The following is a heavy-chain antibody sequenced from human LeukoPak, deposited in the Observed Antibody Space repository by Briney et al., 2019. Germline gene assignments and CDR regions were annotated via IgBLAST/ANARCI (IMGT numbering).Heavy chain of an antibody. Sequence: PGRFLRLSCVASGFTFSSRGMHWVRQAPGKGLEWVAVIWYDGSNKYYADSVKGRFTISRDNSKNTLYLEMSSLRAEDTAVYYCTSFEYWGQGTLVTVSS. J-gene: IGHJ4*02. CDR1: GFTFSSRG. CDR2: IWYDGSNK. CDR3: TSFEY. V-gene: IGHV3-33*01.